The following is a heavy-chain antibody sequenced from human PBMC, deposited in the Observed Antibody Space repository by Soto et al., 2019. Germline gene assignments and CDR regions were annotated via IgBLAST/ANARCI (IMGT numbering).Heavy chain of an antibody. V-gene: IGHV3-23*01. D-gene: IGHD3-9*01. CDR1: GCTLPATP. CDR2: ISGTASRT. Sequence: GGSLILSCAASGCTLPATPLSWFRQPPGKGLEWVTTISGTASRTYYVDSVKGRFFISRDNSKNTVTLQMNNLTLDDTAVYYCATSFRYFDNWGQGTRVTRLL. CDR3: ATSFRYFDN. J-gene: IGHJ4*02.